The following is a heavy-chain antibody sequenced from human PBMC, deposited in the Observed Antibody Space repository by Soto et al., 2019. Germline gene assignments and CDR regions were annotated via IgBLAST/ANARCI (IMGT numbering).Heavy chain of an antibody. D-gene: IGHD6-25*01. Sequence: GGSVRLFCASSGLSFSNHGMGWVRHGPGKGVEWVSAIWSDASNKYYADSGKGRFTIPRDNSKNTLYLQMNPLRAEDTAVYYCATDGFNKPGYYYGMGVWGQGTTVTVSS. CDR3: ATDGFNKPGYYYGMGV. CDR1: GLSFSNHG. CDR2: IWSDASNK. J-gene: IGHJ6*02. V-gene: IGHV3-33*03.